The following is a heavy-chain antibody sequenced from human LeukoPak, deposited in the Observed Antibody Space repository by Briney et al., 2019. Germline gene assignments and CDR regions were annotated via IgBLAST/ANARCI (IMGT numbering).Heavy chain of an antibody. CDR1: GFTLRSNG. J-gene: IGHJ4*02. CDR2: IKQVGSEQ. CDR3: ARDSPDY. Sequence: QPGGSRRLSGAPPGFTLRSNGRSGVRQAQGKGLEWLANIKQVGSEQSYVSSVQVRFTISRDNAKNSLYLQMSSLRADDTAVYYCARDSPDYWGQGTLVTVSS. V-gene: IGHV3-7*01.